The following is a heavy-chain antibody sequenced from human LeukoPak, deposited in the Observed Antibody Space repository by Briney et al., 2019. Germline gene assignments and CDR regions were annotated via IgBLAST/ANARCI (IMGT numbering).Heavy chain of an antibody. CDR3: ARQVSDYFYYYIDV. CDR1: GGSISSSSYY. CDR2: IYYSGTT. V-gene: IGHV4-39*01. J-gene: IGHJ6*03. Sequence: SETLSLTCSVSGGSISSSSYYWNWIRQPPGKGLEWDGSIYYSGTTYYNSSLKSRVTISEDTSKNRFSLMLTSATAADTAVYYCARQVSDYFYYYIDVWGEGTTVIVSS.